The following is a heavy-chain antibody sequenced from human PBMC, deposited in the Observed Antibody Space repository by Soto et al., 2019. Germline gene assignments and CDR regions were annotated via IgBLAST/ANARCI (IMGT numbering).Heavy chain of an antibody. D-gene: IGHD4-17*01. V-gene: IGHV4-59*01. J-gene: IGHJ4*02. Sequence: QVQLQESGPGLVKPSETLSLTCTVSGGSIRDYFWTWIRQPPGKGLEWIGYIYYSGRTNYNPSFKSRVSISVDTSKNHFSLQLRSVTAADTAVYYCARVGGDDFGDAGGFDYWGQGTLVTVSS. CDR3: ARVGGDDFGDAGGFDY. CDR2: IYYSGRT. CDR1: GGSIRDYF.